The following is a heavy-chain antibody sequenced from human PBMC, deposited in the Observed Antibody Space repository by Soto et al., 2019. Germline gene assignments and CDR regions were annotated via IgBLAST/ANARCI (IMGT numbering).Heavy chain of an antibody. V-gene: IGHV1-3*01. CDR2: INAGNGNT. J-gene: IGHJ4*02. Sequence: QVQLVQSGAEVKKPGASVKVSCKASGYTFTSYAMHWVRQAPGQRREWMGWINAGNGNTKYSQKFQGRVTITRDTSASTAYMELSSLRSEDTAVYYCARDFYDSSGYYNSCCDYWGQGTLVTVSS. D-gene: IGHD3-22*01. CDR1: GYTFTSYA. CDR3: ARDFYDSSGYYNSCCDY.